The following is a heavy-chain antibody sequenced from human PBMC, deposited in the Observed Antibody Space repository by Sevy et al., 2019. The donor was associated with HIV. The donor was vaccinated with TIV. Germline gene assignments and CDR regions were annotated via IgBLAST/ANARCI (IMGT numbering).Heavy chain of an antibody. D-gene: IGHD1-1*01. CDR3: TTDWTLTTKVFY. V-gene: IGHV3-15*04. J-gene: IGHJ4*02. CDR2: IESKRDGGAV. Sequence: GGSLRLSCAVSGLSFSNAWMSWVRQAPSKGLEWVGHIESKRDGGAVDYAPPVKGRFTISRDDSRNILYLQMNTLSTDDTAVYYCTTDWTLTTKVFYWGQGTPVTVSS. CDR1: GLSFSNAW.